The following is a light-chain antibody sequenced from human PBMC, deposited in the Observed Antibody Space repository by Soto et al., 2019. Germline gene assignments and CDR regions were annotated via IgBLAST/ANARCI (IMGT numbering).Light chain of an antibody. J-gene: IGKJ3*01. CDR2: AAS. V-gene: IGKV1-27*01. CDR3: QKYSSVPV. Sequence: DIQMTQSPTSLSASVGDRVTITCRASQGIRNFVAWYQQKPGKAPKLLIYAASTLQSGVPSRFRGRGSGTDFTLTINSLQPEDVATYSCQKYSSVPVFGPGTKVEIK. CDR1: QGIRNF.